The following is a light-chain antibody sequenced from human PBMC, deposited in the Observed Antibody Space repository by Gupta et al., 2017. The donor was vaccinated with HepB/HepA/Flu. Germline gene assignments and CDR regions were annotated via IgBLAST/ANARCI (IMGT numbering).Light chain of an antibody. Sequence: QTVVTQEPSFSVSPGGTVTLTCGLSSGSVSASYYPSWYQQTPGQAPRTRSYSTTTRSSGVPDRFPGYILGNTAALTITGAQADDESEYYCVLWMGSDMNVVFGGGTKLTVL. CDR2: STT. CDR3: VLWMGSDMNVV. V-gene: IGLV8-61*01. CDR1: SGSVSASYY. J-gene: IGLJ2*01.